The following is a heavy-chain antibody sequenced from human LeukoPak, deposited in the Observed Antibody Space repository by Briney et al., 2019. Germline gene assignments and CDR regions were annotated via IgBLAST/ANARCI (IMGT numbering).Heavy chain of an antibody. CDR1: GYSISSGYY. CDR3: ARAYSGSYLFDY. Sequence: PSETLSLTCTVSGYSISSGYYWGWIRQPPGKGLEWIGSIYHSGSTYYNPSLKSRVTISVDTSKNQFSLKLSSVTAADTAVYYCARAYSGSYLFDYWAREPWSPSPQ. CDR2: IYHSGST. V-gene: IGHV4-38-2*02. D-gene: IGHD1-26*01. J-gene: IGHJ4*02.